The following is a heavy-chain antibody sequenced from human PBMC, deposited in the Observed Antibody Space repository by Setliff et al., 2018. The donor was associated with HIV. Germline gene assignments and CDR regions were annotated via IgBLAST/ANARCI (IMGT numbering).Heavy chain of an antibody. D-gene: IGHD6-13*01. J-gene: IGHJ3*02. CDR2: IIPMYNIP. V-gene: IGHV1-69*13. CDR3: ARAHTGVAAAAFGGGRACSDEGFDI. Sequence: SVKVSCKTSGGTLSNYVNTWVRQAPGQGLEWMGMIIPMYNIPAYAQKFQGRVTFTADESTSTAYMELSSLSSEYTAVYYCARAHTGVAAAAFGGGRACSDEGFDIWGQGTMVTVS. CDR1: GGTLSNYV.